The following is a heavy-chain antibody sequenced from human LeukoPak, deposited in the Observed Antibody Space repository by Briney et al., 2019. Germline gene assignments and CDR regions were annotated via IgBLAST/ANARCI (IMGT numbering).Heavy chain of an antibody. J-gene: IGHJ4*02. CDR1: GFTFSSYA. CDR2: ISYDGSNK. V-gene: IGHV3-30*04. CDR3: ARSGYYDSSGYYFYFDY. D-gene: IGHD3-22*01. Sequence: GRSLRLSCAASGFTFSSYAMHWVRQAPGKGLEWVAVISYDGSNKYYADSVKGRFTISRDNSENTLYLQMNSLRAEDTAVYYCARSGYYDSSGYYFYFDYWGQGTLVTVSS.